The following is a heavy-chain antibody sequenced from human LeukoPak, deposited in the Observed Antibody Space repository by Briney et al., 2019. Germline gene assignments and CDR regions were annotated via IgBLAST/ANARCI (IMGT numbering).Heavy chain of an antibody. CDR1: GRSIRSYY. CDR2: IFHTGST. Sequence: SESLSLTCNVSGRSIRSYYWSWIRQPPGKGLGWIGSIFHTGSTNYSPSFKGRVTISVDTSKSHFSLELSSVTAADTAVYYCARHKGAYSSTWYFAFDMWGQGTMVTVSS. J-gene: IGHJ3*02. D-gene: IGHD6-13*01. CDR3: ARHKGAYSSTWYFAFDM. V-gene: IGHV4-59*08.